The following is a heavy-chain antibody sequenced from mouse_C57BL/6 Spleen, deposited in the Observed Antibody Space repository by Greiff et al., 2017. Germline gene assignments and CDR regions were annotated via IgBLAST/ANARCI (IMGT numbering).Heavy chain of an antibody. V-gene: IGHV1-82*01. CDR1: GYAFSSSW. CDR3: AYGSSPLAY. Sequence: VQLQQSGPELVKPGASVKISCKASGYAFSSSWMNWVKQRPGTGLEWIGRIYPGDGDTNYNGNFKGKATLTADKSSSTAYMQLSSLTSEDSAVYFCAYGSSPLAYWGQGTLVTVSA. D-gene: IGHD1-1*01. J-gene: IGHJ3*01. CDR2: IYPGDGDT.